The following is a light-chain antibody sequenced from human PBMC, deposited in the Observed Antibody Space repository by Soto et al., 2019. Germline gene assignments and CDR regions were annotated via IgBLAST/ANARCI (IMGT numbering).Light chain of an antibody. CDR3: QQTYATPHT. V-gene: IGKV1-39*01. CDR1: QSISNF. CDR2: AAS. Sequence: DIPMTQSPSSLSAFIGDRVTITCRASQSISNFLNWYQQKPGKAPKLLIYAASSLQSGGPSTFSGTGSGTDFTLTISSLQPEDFATYFCQQTYATPHTFGQGTKLEI. J-gene: IGKJ2*01.